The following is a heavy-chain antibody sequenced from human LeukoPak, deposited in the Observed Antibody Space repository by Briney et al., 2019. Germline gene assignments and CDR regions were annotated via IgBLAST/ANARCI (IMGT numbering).Heavy chain of an antibody. CDR1: GGSFSGYY. CDR3: ARHFRRSGRKAFDI. V-gene: IGHV4-34*01. Sequence: SETLSLICAVYGGSFSGYYWSWIRQPPGKGLEWIGEINHSGSTNYNPSLKSRVTISVDTSKNQFSLKLSSVTAADTAVYYCARHFRRSGRKAFDIWGQGTMVTVSS. CDR2: INHSGST. J-gene: IGHJ3*02. D-gene: IGHD1-1*01.